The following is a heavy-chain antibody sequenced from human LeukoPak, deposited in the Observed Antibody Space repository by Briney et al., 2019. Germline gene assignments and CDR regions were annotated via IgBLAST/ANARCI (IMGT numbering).Heavy chain of an antibody. D-gene: IGHD2-15*01. J-gene: IGHJ4*02. CDR2: ISGSGGNT. CDR3: AKAMCSGGSCYCHLDY. V-gene: IGHV3-23*01. CDR1: GFSFSSYA. Sequence: PGGSLRLSCAASGFSFSSYAMSWVRQAPGKGLEWVSGISGSGGNTYYADSVKGRLIISRDNSNNTLYLQLNSLRAEDTAIYYCAKAMCSGGSCYCHLDYWGQGTLVTVSS.